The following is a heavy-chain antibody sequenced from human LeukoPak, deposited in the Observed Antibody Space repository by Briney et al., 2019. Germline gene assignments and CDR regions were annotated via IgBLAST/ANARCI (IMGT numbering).Heavy chain of an antibody. CDR2: INHSGST. D-gene: IGHD3-9*01. V-gene: IGHV4-34*01. CDR3: AGLTGYSY. Sequence: PSETLSLTCAVYGGSFSGYYWSWIRQPPGKGLEWIGEINHSGSTNYNPSLKSRVTISVDTSKNQFSLKLSSVTAADTAVYYYAGLTGYSYWGQGTLVTVSS. J-gene: IGHJ4*02. CDR1: GGSFSGYY.